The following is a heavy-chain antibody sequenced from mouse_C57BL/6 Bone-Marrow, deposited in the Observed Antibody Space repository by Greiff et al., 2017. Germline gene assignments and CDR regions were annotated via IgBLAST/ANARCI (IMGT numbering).Heavy chain of an antibody. D-gene: IGHD2-14*01. CDR1: GSNFTDYY. Sequence: EVQLQQPGAELVRPGASVTLSCTASGSNFTDYYMHWVKQRPEQGLEWIGRIDPADGDTEYAPKFQGKATMTADTSSNTAYLQLSSLTSEDSAVYYCTYNRNPYWGQGTLVTVSA. J-gene: IGHJ3*01. CDR3: TYNRNPY. CDR2: IDPADGDT. V-gene: IGHV14-1*01.